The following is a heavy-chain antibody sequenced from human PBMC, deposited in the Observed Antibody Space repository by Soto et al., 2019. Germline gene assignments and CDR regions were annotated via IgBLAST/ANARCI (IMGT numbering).Heavy chain of an antibody. V-gene: IGHV3-74*01. D-gene: IGHD2-15*01. CDR1: GFRFSSYW. CDR2: ISHDGTST. J-gene: IGHJ3*01. CDR3: ARSPGGYYID. Sequence: EVQLVESGGGLVQPGGSLRLSCADSGFRFSSYWMHWVRQGPGQGLVWVSRISHDGTSTNYAHSVSGRFTISRDNAKNTLYLQMDSLSAEDTAVYYCARSPGGYYIDWGQGTMVTVSS.